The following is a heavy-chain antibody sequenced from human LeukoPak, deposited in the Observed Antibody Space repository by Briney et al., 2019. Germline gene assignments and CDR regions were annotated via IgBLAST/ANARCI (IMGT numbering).Heavy chain of an antibody. J-gene: IGHJ4*02. CDR3: ATGLRSSGYGDYPGY. CDR1: GYTFTSYG. Sequence: AASVKVSCRASGYTFTSYGISWVRQAPGQGLEWMGWISAYNGNTNYAQKLQGRVTMTTDTSTSTAYMELRSLRSDDTAVYYCATGLRSSGYGDYPGYWGQGTLVTVSS. D-gene: IGHD4-17*01. V-gene: IGHV1-18*01. CDR2: ISAYNGNT.